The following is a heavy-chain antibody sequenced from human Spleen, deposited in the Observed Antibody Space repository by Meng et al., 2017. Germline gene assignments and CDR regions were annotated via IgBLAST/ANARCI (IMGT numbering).Heavy chain of an antibody. J-gene: IGHJ4*02. CDR1: GGTFGNYG. V-gene: IGHV1-69*01. CDR3: ARGWYCSGGSCYNYDH. Sequence: QVQLVQSGAEVKKPGSSVKVSCKASGGTFGNYGISWVRQAPGQGLEWMGGISPIFGTANYAQTFQGRVTFTADESTTTAYMELSSLRSDDTAVYYCARGWYCSGGSCYNYDHWGQGTLVTVSS. CDR2: ISPIFGTA. D-gene: IGHD2-15*01.